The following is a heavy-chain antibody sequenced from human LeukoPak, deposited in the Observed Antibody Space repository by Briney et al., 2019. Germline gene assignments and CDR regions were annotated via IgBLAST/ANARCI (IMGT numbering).Heavy chain of an antibody. J-gene: IGHJ4*02. V-gene: IGHV4-59*01. CDR1: GGSISSYY. CDR3: ARGYYYDSSGYYPPDY. Sequence: SETLSLTCTVSGGSISSYYWSWIRQPPGKGLGWIGYIYYSGSTNYNPSLKSRVTISVDTSKNQFSLKLSSVTGADTAVYYCARGYYYDSSGYYPPDYWGQGTLVTVSS. D-gene: IGHD3-22*01. CDR2: IYYSGST.